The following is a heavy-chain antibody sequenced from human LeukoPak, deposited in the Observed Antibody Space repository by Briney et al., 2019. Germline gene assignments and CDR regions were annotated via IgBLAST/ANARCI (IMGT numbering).Heavy chain of an antibody. CDR1: GYTFTSYG. Sequence: ASVKVSCKASGYTFTSYGISWVRQAPRQGLEWMGWISAYNGNTNYAQKLQGRVTMTTDTSTSTAYMELRSLRSDDTAVYYCAGGVITFGVRGISAFDIWGQGTMVTVSS. V-gene: IGHV1-18*01. CDR3: AGGVITFGVRGISAFDI. J-gene: IGHJ3*02. D-gene: IGHD3-16*01. CDR2: ISAYNGNT.